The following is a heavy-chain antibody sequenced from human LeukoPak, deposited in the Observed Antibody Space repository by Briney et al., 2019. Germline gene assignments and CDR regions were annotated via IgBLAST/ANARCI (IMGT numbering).Heavy chain of an antibody. CDR2: ISYDGSNK. Sequence: GRSLRLSCAASGFTFSSYGMHWVRQAPGKGLEWVAVISYDGSNKYYADSVKGRFTISRDNSKNTLYLQMSSLRAEDTAVYYCAKAAYVGPDIDYWGQGTLVTVSS. CDR3: AKAAYVGPDIDY. J-gene: IGHJ4*02. V-gene: IGHV3-30*18. D-gene: IGHD3-10*01. CDR1: GFTFSSYG.